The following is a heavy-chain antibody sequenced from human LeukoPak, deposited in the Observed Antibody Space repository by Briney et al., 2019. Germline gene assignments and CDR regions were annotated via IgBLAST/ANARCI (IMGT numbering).Heavy chain of an antibody. CDR1: GYTFTSYD. CDR3: ARGIAARPIDY. D-gene: IGHD6-6*01. V-gene: IGHV1-8*01. CDR2: MNPNSGNT. Sequence: ASVKVSCKASGYTFTSYDINWVRQATGQGLEWMGWMNPNSGNTGYAQKFQGRVAMTRNTSISTAYMELSSLRSEDTAAYYCARGIAARPIDYWGQGTLVTVSS. J-gene: IGHJ4*02.